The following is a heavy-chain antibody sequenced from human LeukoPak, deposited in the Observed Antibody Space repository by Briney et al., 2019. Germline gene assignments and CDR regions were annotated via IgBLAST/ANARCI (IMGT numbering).Heavy chain of an antibody. J-gene: IGHJ4*02. D-gene: IGHD3-22*01. CDR1: GFTFSSYA. CDR3: AKPPLTFFSDSSGYSEYYFDD. V-gene: IGHV3-23*01. Sequence: GGSLRLSCAASGFTFSSYAMSWVRQAPGKGLEWVSAISGSGGSTYYADSVKGRFTISRDNSKSTLYLQMNSLRAEDTAIYYCAKPPLTFFSDSSGYSEYYFDDWGQGTLVTVSS. CDR2: ISGSGGST.